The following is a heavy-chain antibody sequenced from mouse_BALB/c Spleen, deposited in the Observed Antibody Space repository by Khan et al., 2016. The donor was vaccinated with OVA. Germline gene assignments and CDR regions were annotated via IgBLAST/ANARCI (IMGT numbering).Heavy chain of an antibody. J-gene: IGHJ2*01. Sequence: EVQLQESGPGLVKPSQSLSLTCTVTGYSITSDYAWNWIRQFPGNKLEWMGYISYSGYTSYNPSLKSRISLTRDTSKNQFFLQLNSVTTEDTATYFSARDYGYVEYWGQGTTLTVSS. CDR1: GYSITSDYA. CDR3: ARDYGYVEY. V-gene: IGHV3-2*02. CDR2: ISYSGYT. D-gene: IGHD1-1*01.